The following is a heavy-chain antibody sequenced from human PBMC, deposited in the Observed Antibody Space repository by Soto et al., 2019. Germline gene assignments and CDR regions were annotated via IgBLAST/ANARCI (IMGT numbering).Heavy chain of an antibody. D-gene: IGHD4-17*01. Sequence: PSESLSLTWAVDGGSLSGYYWSWIRQHPGKGLEWIGEINHSGSTNYKPSLKRRVTISVDTSKNQFALNRICVAAADTALYYRMGGGDYEGGVFANWGQGTRVTV. CDR1: GGSLSGYY. CDR3: MGGGDYEGGVFAN. CDR2: INHSGST. V-gene: IGHV4-34*01. J-gene: IGHJ3*02.